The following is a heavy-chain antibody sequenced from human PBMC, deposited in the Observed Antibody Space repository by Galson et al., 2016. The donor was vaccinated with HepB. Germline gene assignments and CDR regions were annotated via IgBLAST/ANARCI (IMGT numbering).Heavy chain of an antibody. CDR1: GGSINSDTYY. Sequence: SETLSLTCSVSGGSINSDTYYWGWLRQPPGEGLEWIGTVYYRGNTYSNPSLKSRVTISVDTSKNQFSLKLSSVTAADTAMYFCARQGDIFDGGWFDPWGQGTLVTVSS. D-gene: IGHD3-9*01. V-gene: IGHV4-39*01. CDR2: VYYRGNT. CDR3: ARQGDIFDGGWFDP. J-gene: IGHJ5*02.